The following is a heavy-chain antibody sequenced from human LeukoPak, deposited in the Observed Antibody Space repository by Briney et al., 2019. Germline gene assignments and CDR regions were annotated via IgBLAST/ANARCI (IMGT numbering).Heavy chain of an antibody. Sequence: GGSLRLSCAVSGSTFSSYWMSWVRQAPGKGLEWVANIKQDGSEKYYVDSVKGRFTISRDNAKSSLYLQMNSLRAEDTAVYYCARDAFSSGPDIDYWGQGTLVTVSS. D-gene: IGHD6-19*01. CDR3: ARDAFSSGPDIDY. CDR1: GSTFSSYW. CDR2: IKQDGSEK. V-gene: IGHV3-7*01. J-gene: IGHJ4*02.